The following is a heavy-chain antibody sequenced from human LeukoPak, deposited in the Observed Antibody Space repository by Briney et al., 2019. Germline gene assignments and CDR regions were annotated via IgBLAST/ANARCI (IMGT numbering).Heavy chain of an antibody. J-gene: IGHJ1*01. CDR2: ISGSGGST. CDR3: AKDHAWSGLSEYFQH. D-gene: IGHD3-3*01. V-gene: IGHV3-23*01. CDR1: GFTFSSYA. Sequence: PGGSLRLSCAASGFTFSSYAMSWVRQAPGKGLEWVSAISGSGGSTYYADSVKGRFTISRDNSKNTLYLQMNSLRAEDTAVYYCAKDHAWSGLSEYFQHWGQGTLVTVSS.